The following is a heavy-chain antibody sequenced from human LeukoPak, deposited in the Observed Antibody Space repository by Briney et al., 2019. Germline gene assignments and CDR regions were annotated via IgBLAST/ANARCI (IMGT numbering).Heavy chain of an antibody. D-gene: IGHD6-19*01. J-gene: IGHJ6*02. V-gene: IGHV1-18*01. CDR1: GYTFTSYG. Sequence: GASVKVSCKASGYTFTSYGISWVRQAPGQGLEWMGWISAYNGNTNYAQKLQGRVTMTTDTSTSTAYMELRSLRSDDTAVYYCARDKLHSSGWYYYYYGMDVWGQGTTVTVSS. CDR3: ARDKLHSSGWYYYYYGMDV. CDR2: ISAYNGNT.